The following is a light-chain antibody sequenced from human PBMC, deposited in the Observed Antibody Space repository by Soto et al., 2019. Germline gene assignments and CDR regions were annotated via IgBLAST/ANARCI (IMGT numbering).Light chain of an antibody. CDR1: SSNIGRNT. V-gene: IGLV1-44*01. J-gene: IGLJ3*02. Sequence: QAVLTQPPSASGTPGQRVTISCSGSSSNIGRNTVNWYQQLPGTAPKLLIYSSNRRPSGVPDRFSGSKSGTSASLAISGLQSEDEADYYCATWDDSLNGHWVFGGGTKVTVL. CDR2: SSN. CDR3: ATWDDSLNGHWV.